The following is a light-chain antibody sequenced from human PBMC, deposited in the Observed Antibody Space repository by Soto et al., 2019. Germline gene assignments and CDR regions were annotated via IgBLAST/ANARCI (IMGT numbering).Light chain of an antibody. CDR2: GNS. V-gene: IGLV1-40*01. Sequence: QSVLTQPPSVSGAPGQRVTISCTGSSSNIGAGYDVHWYQQLPGTAPKLLIYGNSNRPSGVPDRFSGSKSGTSASLAITGLQAEDEADYSSQSYDISLGGVVFGGGTKLTVL. CDR3: QSYDISLGGVV. J-gene: IGLJ2*01. CDR1: SSNIGAGYD.